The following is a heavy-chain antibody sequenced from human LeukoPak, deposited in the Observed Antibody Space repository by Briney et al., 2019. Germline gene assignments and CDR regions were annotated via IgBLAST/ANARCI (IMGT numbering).Heavy chain of an antibody. CDR3: ARQVGGSNQVDY. J-gene: IGHJ4*02. CDR1: GGSLSDSNYF. D-gene: IGHD1-26*01. CDR2: LFYTGVT. V-gene: IGHV4-39*01. Sequence: SSETLSLTCTVSGGSLSDSNYFWAWIRQPPGKGLEWLGSLFYTGVTYYNPSLKSRVTISVDTSKNQFSLKLSSVTAPDTAVYYCARQVGGSNQVDYWRQGTLVTVSS.